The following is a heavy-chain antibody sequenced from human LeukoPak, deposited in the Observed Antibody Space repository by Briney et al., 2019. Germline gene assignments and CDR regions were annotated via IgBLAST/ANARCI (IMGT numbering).Heavy chain of an antibody. CDR1: GFTFSSYA. V-gene: IGHV3-23*01. Sequence: PGGSLRLSCAASGFTFSSYAMSWVRQAPGKGLEWVSAISGSGGSTYYADSVKGRFTISRDNSKNTLYLQMNSLRAEDTAIYYCARDRAADRDGMDVWGKGTTVTVSS. J-gene: IGHJ6*04. CDR3: ARDRAADRDGMDV. CDR2: ISGSGGST.